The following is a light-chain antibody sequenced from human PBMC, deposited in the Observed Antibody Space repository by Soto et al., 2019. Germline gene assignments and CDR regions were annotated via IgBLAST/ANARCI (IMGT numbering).Light chain of an antibody. CDR1: QSISNY. J-gene: IGKJ4*01. CDR3: QQSDGTPLT. Sequence: DMEMTQSPSSLSASVGDRVTITCRASQSISNYLNWYQHKPGKVPKLLIYAASSLQSGVPTRFSGSGSGTHFTLTINSLQPEDFATYYCQQSDGTPLTFGGGTKIEIK. V-gene: IGKV1-39*01. CDR2: AAS.